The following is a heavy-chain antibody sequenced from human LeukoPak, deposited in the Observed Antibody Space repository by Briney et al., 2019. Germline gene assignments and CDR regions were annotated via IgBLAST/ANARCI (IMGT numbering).Heavy chain of an antibody. CDR2: ITGSGDTI. CDR1: GFTFSSFE. J-gene: IGHJ3*02. V-gene: IGHV3-48*03. D-gene: IGHD7-27*01. Sequence: GGSLRLSCAASGFTFSSFEMNWVRQAPGKALEWVSYITGSGDTIHYADSVKGRFTISRDNAKNSLFLHMNSLRGEDMAIYYCARSGAFILGRAFDIWGQGTMVTVSS. CDR3: ARSGAFILGRAFDI.